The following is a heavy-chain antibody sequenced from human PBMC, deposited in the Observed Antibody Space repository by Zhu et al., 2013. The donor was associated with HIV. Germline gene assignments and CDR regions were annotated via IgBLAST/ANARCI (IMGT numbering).Heavy chain of an antibody. J-gene: IGHJ4*02. V-gene: IGHV7-4-1*01. D-gene: IGHD2-15*01. CDR3: AIQFGGSWYIDY. CDR1: GYTFTDYA. Sequence: QVQLVQSGSDLKKPGASVRVSCRASGYTFTDYAIFWVRQAPGQGLEWMGWINTNTGSPSYARGFTGRFVFSVDSSVSTAYLQISSLKPEDTAVYYCAIQFGGSWYIDYWGQGTLVTVSS. CDR2: INTNTGSP.